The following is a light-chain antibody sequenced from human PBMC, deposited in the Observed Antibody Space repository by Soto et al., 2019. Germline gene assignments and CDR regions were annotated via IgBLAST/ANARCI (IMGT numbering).Light chain of an antibody. J-gene: IGLJ1*01. Sequence: QSVLTQPPSVSGAPGQRVTISCTGSSSNIGARYDVHWYQQVPGTAPKLLIYGNINRPSGVPERFSGSKSGTSASLAISGLQSEDEGHYYCATWDDSLDVHVFGTGTKVTVL. V-gene: IGLV1-40*01. CDR3: ATWDDSLDVHV. CDR1: SSNIGARYD. CDR2: GNI.